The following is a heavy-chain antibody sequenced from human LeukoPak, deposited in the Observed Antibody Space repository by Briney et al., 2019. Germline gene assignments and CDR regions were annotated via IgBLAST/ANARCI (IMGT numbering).Heavy chain of an antibody. V-gene: IGHV1-8*01. Sequence: ASVKVSCKASGYTFTSYDINWVRQATGQGLEWMGWMNPNSGNTGYAQKFQGRVTMTRNTSISTADMELSSLRSEDTAVYYCARAGIAVAGQAEYFQHWGQGTLVTVSS. J-gene: IGHJ1*01. D-gene: IGHD6-19*01. CDR1: GYTFTSYD. CDR2: MNPNSGNT. CDR3: ARAGIAVAGQAEYFQH.